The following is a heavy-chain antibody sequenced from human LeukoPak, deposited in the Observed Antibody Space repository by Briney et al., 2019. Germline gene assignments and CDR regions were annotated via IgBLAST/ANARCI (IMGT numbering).Heavy chain of an antibody. CDR2: INHSGST. CDR3: ARSQDGDYPFFDY. Sequence: PSETLSLTCAVYGGSFSGYYWSWIRQPPGKGLEWIGEINHSGSTNYNPSLKSRVTISVDTSKNQFSLKLSSVTAADTAVYYCARSQDGDYPFFDYWGQGTLVSVSS. CDR1: GGSFSGYY. D-gene: IGHD4-17*01. J-gene: IGHJ4*02. V-gene: IGHV4-34*01.